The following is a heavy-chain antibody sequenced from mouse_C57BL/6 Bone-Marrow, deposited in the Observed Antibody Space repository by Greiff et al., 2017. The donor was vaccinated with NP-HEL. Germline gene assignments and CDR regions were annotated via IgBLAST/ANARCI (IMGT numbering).Heavy chain of an antibody. Sequence: EVKLVESGGGLVQPGGSMKLSCVASGFTFSNYWMNWVRQSPEKGLEWVAQIRLKSDNYATHYAESVKGRFTISRDDSKSSVYLQMNNLRAEDTGIYYCTEGGVRRGYYFDYWGQGTTLTVSS. CDR2: IRLKSDNYAT. D-gene: IGHD2-14*01. CDR3: TEGGVRRGYYFDY. J-gene: IGHJ2*01. V-gene: IGHV6-3*01. CDR1: GFTFSNYW.